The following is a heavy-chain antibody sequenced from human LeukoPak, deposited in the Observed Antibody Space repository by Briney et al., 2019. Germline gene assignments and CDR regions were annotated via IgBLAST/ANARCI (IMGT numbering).Heavy chain of an antibody. J-gene: IGHJ4*02. Sequence: SETLSLTCTVSGDSISSYYWGWIRQPPGKGLGWIGYIYNSGSTNYNPSLKSRVTISINTSKKQFPLKLSSVTAADTAVYYCASSYDTAMVHWGQGTLVTVSS. D-gene: IGHD5-18*01. CDR2: IYNSGST. V-gene: IGHV4-59*01. CDR3: ASSYDTAMVH. CDR1: GDSISSYY.